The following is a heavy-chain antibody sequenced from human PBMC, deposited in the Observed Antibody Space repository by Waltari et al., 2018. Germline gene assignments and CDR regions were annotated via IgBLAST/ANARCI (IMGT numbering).Heavy chain of an antibody. Sequence: EVQLVESGGGLVQPGGSLRLSCAASGFTFSSYEMNWVRQAPGKGLEWVSYISSSGSTIYYADSGKGRFTISRDNAKNSLYLQMNSLRAEDTAVYYCAREFGTGTAYWGQGTLVTVSS. CDR1: GFTFSSYE. CDR3: AREFGTGTAY. J-gene: IGHJ4*02. V-gene: IGHV3-48*03. D-gene: IGHD1-7*01. CDR2: ISSSGSTI.